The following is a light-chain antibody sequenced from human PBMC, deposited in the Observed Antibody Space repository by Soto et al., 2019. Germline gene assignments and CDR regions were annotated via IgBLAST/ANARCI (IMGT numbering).Light chain of an antibody. CDR3: QQYDNRPPLT. CDR2: DAS. Sequence: DIQMTQSPSSLSASVGDRVTITCQASQDISNYLNWYQQKPGKAPKLLIYDASNLETGVPSRFSGSGSGTDFPFTISSLQPEDIATYYCQQYDNRPPLTFGGGTKVEIK. V-gene: IGKV1-33*01. J-gene: IGKJ4*01. CDR1: QDISNY.